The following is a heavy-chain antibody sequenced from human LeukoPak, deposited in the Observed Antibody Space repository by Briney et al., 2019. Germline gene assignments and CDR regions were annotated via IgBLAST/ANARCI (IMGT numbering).Heavy chain of an antibody. D-gene: IGHD3-9*01. V-gene: IGHV4-34*01. Sequence: PSETLSLTCAVYGGSFSVYYWSWIRQPPGKGLEWIGEINHSGSTNYNPSLKSRVTISVDTSKNQFSLKLSSVTAADTAVYYCARQYYDILSGYYFDYWGQGTLVTVSS. CDR1: GGSFSVYY. J-gene: IGHJ4*02. CDR2: INHSGST. CDR3: ARQYYDILSGYYFDY.